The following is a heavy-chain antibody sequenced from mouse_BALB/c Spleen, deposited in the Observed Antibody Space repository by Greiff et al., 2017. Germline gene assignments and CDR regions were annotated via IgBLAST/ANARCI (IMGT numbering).Heavy chain of an antibody. CDR1: GYTFTSYW. CDR3: ARTLGYPWYFDV. Sequence: QVQLQQPGAELVKPGAPVKLSCKASGYTFTSYWMNWVKQRPGRGLEWIGRIDPSDSETHYNQKFKDKATLTVDKSSSTAYIQLSSLTSEDSAVYYCARTLGYPWYFDVWGAGTTVTVSS. D-gene: IGHD2-2*01. CDR2: IDPSDSET. V-gene: IGHV1-69*02. J-gene: IGHJ1*01.